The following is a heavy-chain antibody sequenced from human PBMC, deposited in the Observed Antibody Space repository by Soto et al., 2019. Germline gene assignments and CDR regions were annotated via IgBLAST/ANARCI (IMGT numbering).Heavy chain of an antibody. Sequence: GAPVKVSCKASGDTFTAYAIHWVRQAPGQGLEWMGIINPGGGSTSYSQNFQGRVTMTRDTSTSTVYMELSSLRSEDTAVYYCARGNYGDYVHDYWGQGTLVTVSS. V-gene: IGHV1-46*03. CDR2: INPGGGST. J-gene: IGHJ4*02. D-gene: IGHD4-17*01. CDR3: ARGNYGDYVHDY. CDR1: GDTFTAYA.